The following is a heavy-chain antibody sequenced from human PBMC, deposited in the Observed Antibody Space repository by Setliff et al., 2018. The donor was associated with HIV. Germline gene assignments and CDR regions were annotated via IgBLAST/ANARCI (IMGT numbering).Heavy chain of an antibody. CDR3: ARGVNTAKVEDF. D-gene: IGHD2-15*01. Sequence: ASVKVSCKASGYTFTTYGISWVRQAPGHGLEWMGWISPNFGHTNYAQKFQGRVTFTRDTSTTTAYMEVSSLRSEDTAVYYCARGVNTAKVEDFWGQGTLVTVSS. CDR1: GYTFTTYG. V-gene: IGHV1-18*01. CDR2: ISPNFGHT. J-gene: IGHJ4*02.